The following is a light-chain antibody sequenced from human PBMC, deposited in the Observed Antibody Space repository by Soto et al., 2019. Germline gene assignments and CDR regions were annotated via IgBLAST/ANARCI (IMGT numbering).Light chain of an antibody. CDR2: KAS. V-gene: IGKV1-5*03. J-gene: IGKJ2*01. CDR1: ESISLW. Sequence: DIQMTQSPSTLSASVGDRVTITCRASESISLWLAWFQQKPGKAPKLLIYKASTLASEVPSRFSGSGSGTEFPLTSRSLQPDDFAIYYCQHYNSFPYTFGQGTKVDI. CDR3: QHYNSFPYT.